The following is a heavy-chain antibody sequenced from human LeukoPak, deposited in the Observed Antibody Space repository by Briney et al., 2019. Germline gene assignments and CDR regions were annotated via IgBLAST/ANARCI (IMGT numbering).Heavy chain of an antibody. V-gene: IGHV3-23*01. CDR2: ISGSGGRT. D-gene: IGHD5-12*01. J-gene: IGHJ4*02. CDR1: GFTFSRSD. CDR3: AKSYNGYESKPDY. Sequence: GSLRLSCSASGFTFSRSDMIWVRQAPGQGLEWVSIISGSGGRTFYTDSVKGRFTISRDNSKITLYLQMNSLRAEDTAVYYCAKSYNGYESKPDYWGQGTLVTVSS.